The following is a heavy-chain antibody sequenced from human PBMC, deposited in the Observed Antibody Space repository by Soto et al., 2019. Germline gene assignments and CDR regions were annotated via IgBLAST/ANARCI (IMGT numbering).Heavy chain of an antibody. CDR2: IIPILGIA. CDR3: ARDRIAARRVNSHGAFDI. J-gene: IGHJ3*02. Sequence: QVQLVQSGAEVKKPGSSVKVSCTASGGTFSSYTISWVRQAPGQGLEWMGRIIPILGIANYAQKFQGRVTITADKSTSTAYMELSSLRSEDTAVYYCARDRIAARRVNSHGAFDIWGQGTMVTVSS. CDR1: GGTFSSYT. V-gene: IGHV1-69*08. D-gene: IGHD6-6*01.